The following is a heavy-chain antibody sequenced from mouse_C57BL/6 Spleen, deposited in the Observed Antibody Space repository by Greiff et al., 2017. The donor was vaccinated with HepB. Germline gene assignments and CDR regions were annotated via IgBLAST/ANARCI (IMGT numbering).Heavy chain of an antibody. Sequence: EVQLQQSGPELVKPGASVKISCKASGYTFTDYYMNWVKQSHGKSLEWIGDINPNNGGTSYNQKFKGKATLTVDKSSSTAYMELRSLTSEDSAVYYCASYGNFLGYWGQGTTLTVSS. CDR3: ASYGNFLGY. J-gene: IGHJ2*01. V-gene: IGHV1-26*01. CDR1: GYTFTDYY. CDR2: INPNNGGT. D-gene: IGHD2-1*01.